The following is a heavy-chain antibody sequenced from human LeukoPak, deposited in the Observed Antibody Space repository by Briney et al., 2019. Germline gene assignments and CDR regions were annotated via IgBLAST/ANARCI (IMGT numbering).Heavy chain of an antibody. CDR1: GFTFSSYW. CDR3: ARDAEYSSAWSRYGWFDP. J-gene: IGHJ5*02. D-gene: IGHD6-19*01. CDR2: INSDGSST. V-gene: IGHV3-74*01. Sequence: GGSLRLSCAASGFTFSSYWMQWVRQAPGRGLVWVSRINSDGSSTIYADSVKGRFTISRDNAKNTVYLQMTSLRAEDPAVYYCARDAEYSSAWSRYGWFDPWGQGTLVTVSS.